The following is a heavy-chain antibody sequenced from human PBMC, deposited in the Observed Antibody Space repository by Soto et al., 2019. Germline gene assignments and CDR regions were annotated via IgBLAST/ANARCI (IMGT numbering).Heavy chain of an antibody. V-gene: IGHV1-3*01. D-gene: IGHD6-19*01. Sequence: QVQLVQSGAEVKKPGASVKVSCKASGYTFTSYAMHWVRQAPGQRLEWMGWINAGNGNTKYSQKFQGRVTITRDTSASTAYMELSSLRSEDTAVYSCAREGSRGWFGQNWFDPWGQGTLVTVSS. J-gene: IGHJ5*02. CDR3: AREGSRGWFGQNWFDP. CDR1: GYTFTSYA. CDR2: INAGNGNT.